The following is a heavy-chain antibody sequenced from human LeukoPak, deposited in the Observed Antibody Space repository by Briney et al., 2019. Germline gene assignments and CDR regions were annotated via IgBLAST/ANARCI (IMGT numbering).Heavy chain of an antibody. CDR3: AKDTEGVRGNFLFEY. CDR1: GFTFSHYH. V-gene: IGHV3-23*01. Sequence: GGSLRLSCAASGFTFSHYHMSWVRQAPGKGLEWVAAISADHATYDADSMKGRFTISRDNSKNTLYLQMNGLRAEDTAVYYCAKDTEGVRGNFLFEYWGQGTLVTVSS. CDR2: ISADHAT. D-gene: IGHD2-8*01. J-gene: IGHJ4*02.